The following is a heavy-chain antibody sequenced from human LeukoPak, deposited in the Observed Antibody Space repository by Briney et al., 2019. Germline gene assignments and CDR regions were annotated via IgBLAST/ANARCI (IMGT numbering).Heavy chain of an antibody. CDR2: ISSSSSYI. V-gene: IGHV3-21*01. Sequence: GGSLRLSCAASGFTFSSYSMNWVRQAPGKGLEWVSSISSSSSYIYYADSVKGRFTISRDNAKNSLYLQMNSLRAEDTAVYYCARDRGGRAAGTAEYFQHWGQGTLVTVSS. J-gene: IGHJ1*01. CDR3: ARDRGGRAAGTAEYFQH. CDR1: GFTFSSYS. D-gene: IGHD6-13*01.